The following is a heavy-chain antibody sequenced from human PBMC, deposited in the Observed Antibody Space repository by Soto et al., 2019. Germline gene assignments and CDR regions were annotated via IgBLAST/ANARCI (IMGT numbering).Heavy chain of an antibody. V-gene: IGHV3-7*01. CDR2: INEVGSQK. J-gene: IGHJ4*02. CDR3: ATLPLAGTEDY. Sequence: EVQLVESGGGLVQRGGSLRLSCAASGFTFSSHWMNWVRQAPGKGLEWVANINEVGSQKYYVDSVKGRFTISRDNAKNSMDVQMNSLRDEHTAVYYCATLPLAGTEDYWGQGILVTVSS. CDR1: GFTFSSHW. D-gene: IGHD3-10*01.